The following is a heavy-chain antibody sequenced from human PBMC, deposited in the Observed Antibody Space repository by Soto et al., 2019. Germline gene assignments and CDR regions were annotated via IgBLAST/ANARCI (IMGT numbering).Heavy chain of an antibody. V-gene: IGHV4-31*03. J-gene: IGHJ4*02. CDR1: GGSISTVGHY. D-gene: IGHD3-22*01. CDR3: ARVSTYYFDSSGSYTSDY. CDR2: IYHTGST. Sequence: SETLSLTCSVSGGSISTVGHYWTWIRQPPGKGLEWIGSIYHTGSTYYSKSLRSRLTMSVDTSKSQFSLRLISVTAADTAVYYCARVSTYYFDSSGSYTSDYWGQGTLVTVSS.